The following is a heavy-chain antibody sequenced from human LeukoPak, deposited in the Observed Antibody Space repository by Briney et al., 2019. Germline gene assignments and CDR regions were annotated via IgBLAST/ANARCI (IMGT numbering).Heavy chain of an antibody. Sequence: PGRSLRLSCAASGFTFDDYAMHWVRQAPGKGLEWVSGISWNSGSIGYADSVKGRFTISRDNAKNSLYLQMNSLRAEDTAVYYCATQFRYFDWLFDPWGQGTLVTVSS. J-gene: IGHJ5*02. D-gene: IGHD3-9*01. CDR3: ATQFRYFDWLFDP. CDR2: ISWNSGSI. CDR1: GFTFDDYA. V-gene: IGHV3-9*01.